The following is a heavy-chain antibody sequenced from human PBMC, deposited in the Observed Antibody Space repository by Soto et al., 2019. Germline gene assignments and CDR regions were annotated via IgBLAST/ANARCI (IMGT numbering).Heavy chain of an antibody. CDR2: INHSGST. CDR3: ARLSSR. CDR1: GGSFSGYY. V-gene: IGHV4-34*01. D-gene: IGHD3-16*02. Sequence: PSETLSLTCAVYGGSFSGYYWSWIRQPPGKGLEWIGEINHSGSTNYNPSLKSRVTISVDTSKNQFSLKLSSVTAADTAVYYCARLSSRWGQGNLVTVS. J-gene: IGHJ1*01.